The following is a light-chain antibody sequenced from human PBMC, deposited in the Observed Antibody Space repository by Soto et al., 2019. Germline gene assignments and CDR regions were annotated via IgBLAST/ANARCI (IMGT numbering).Light chain of an antibody. CDR1: QSVSSF. J-gene: IGKJ4*01. CDR3: QQRINWPLT. V-gene: IGKV3-11*01. Sequence: EIVLTQSPATRSLSPGERVTLSCRASQSVSSFLAWYQQKPGQAPRLLIYDVSSRATGITTRFSGSGSGTEFTLNISSLEPEDFAVYYCQQRINWPLTFGGGTKVEIK. CDR2: DVS.